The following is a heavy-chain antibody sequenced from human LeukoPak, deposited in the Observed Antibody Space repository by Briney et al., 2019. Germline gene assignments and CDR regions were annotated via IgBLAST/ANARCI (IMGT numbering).Heavy chain of an antibody. CDR1: GGSFSGYY. CDR2: INHGGST. V-gene: IGHV4-34*01. D-gene: IGHD6-19*01. Sequence: SETLSLTCAVYGGSFSGYYRSWVRQPPGKGLEWIGEINHGGSTNYSPSLKSRVTISADTSKNHFSLRLSSVTAADTAVYYCARGRGRSGWRQGDYWGQGTLVTVPS. J-gene: IGHJ4*02. CDR3: ARGRGRSGWRQGDY.